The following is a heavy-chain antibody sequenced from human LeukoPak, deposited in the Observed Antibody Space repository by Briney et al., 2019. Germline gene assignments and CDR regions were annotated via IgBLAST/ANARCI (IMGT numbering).Heavy chain of an antibody. CDR3: ASQEYYYDRSGYYRQGSFDI. D-gene: IGHD3-22*01. CDR1: GGSISSSIYY. Sequence: PSQTLSLTCTVSGGSISSSIYYWSWIRQPAGKGLEWIGRIYTSGSTNYNPSLKSRVTISVDTSKDQFSLKLSSVTAADTAVYYCASQEYYYDRSGYYRQGSFDIWGQGTMVTVSS. CDR2: IYTSGST. V-gene: IGHV4-61*02. J-gene: IGHJ3*02.